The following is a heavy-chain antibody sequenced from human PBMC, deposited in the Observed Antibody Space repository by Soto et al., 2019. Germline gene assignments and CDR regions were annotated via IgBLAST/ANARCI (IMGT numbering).Heavy chain of an antibody. CDR2: IYPGDSDT. D-gene: IGHD6-13*01. CDR1: GYSFTTYW. V-gene: IGHV5-51*01. CDR3: ARPSIAATGAPDY. Sequence: GESLKISCKCSGYSFTTYWIGWVRQMPGKGLEWMGIIYPGDSDTRYSPSFQGQVTISADKSISTAYPQWSSLKASDTAMYYCARPSIAATGAPDYWGQGTLVTVSS. J-gene: IGHJ4*02.